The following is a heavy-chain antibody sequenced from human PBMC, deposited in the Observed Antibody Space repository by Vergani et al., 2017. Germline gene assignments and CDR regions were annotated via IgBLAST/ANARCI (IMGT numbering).Heavy chain of an antibody. CDR1: GGSFTSYH. Sequence: QVQLQQWGGGLLKPSETLSHTCVVNGGSFTSYHWTRIRQSPGEGLEWVGDIDHTGRPDYNPSLKSRLTMSVDKSRNQFSLTLNSVTATDTAIYFCARVNTETNGHLYYYYYMDVWGQGTAVTVS. J-gene: IGHJ6*03. D-gene: IGHD4-11*01. V-gene: IGHV4-34*01. CDR2: IDHTGRP. CDR3: ARVNTETNGHLYYYYYMDV.